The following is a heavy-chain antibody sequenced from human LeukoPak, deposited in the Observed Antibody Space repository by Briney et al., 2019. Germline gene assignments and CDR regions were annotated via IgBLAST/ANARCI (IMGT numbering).Heavy chain of an antibody. V-gene: IGHV1-2*02. D-gene: IGHD3-10*01. CDR3: ARVYYGSGSYRGYYYYYYMDV. Sequence: GASVKVSCKASGYTFTGYYMHWVRQAPGQGLEWMGWINPNSGGTNYAQKFQGRVTMTRDTSISTAYMELSRLRSDDTAVYYCARVYYGSGSYRGYYYYYYMDVWGKGTTVTVSS. J-gene: IGHJ6*03. CDR1: GYTFTGYY. CDR2: INPNSGGT.